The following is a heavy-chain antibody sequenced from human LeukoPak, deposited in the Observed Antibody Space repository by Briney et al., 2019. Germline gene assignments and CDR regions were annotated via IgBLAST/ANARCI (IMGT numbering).Heavy chain of an antibody. Sequence: GGSLRLSCAASGFTFSSYWMSWVRQAPGKGLEWVANIKQDGSEKYYVDSVKGRFTISRDNAKNSLYQQMNSLRAEDTAVYYCARERDYDFWSGYRGGGFDPWGQGTLVTVSS. CDR2: IKQDGSEK. CDR3: ARERDYDFWSGYRGGGFDP. J-gene: IGHJ5*02. D-gene: IGHD3-3*01. CDR1: GFTFSSYW. V-gene: IGHV3-7*01.